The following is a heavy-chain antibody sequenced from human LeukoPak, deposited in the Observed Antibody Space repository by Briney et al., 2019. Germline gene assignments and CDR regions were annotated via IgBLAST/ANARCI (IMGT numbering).Heavy chain of an antibody. Sequence: GGSLRLSCAASGFTFSTYWTTWVRQAPGKGLEWVANIKLDGSEKYYVDSVRGRFTISRDNAKNSLYLQMNSLRAEDTAVYYCARGLWYSRYWGQGALVTVSS. CDR2: IKLDGSEK. V-gene: IGHV3-7*04. D-gene: IGHD1-1*01. J-gene: IGHJ4*02. CDR3: ARGLWYSRY. CDR1: GFTFSTYW.